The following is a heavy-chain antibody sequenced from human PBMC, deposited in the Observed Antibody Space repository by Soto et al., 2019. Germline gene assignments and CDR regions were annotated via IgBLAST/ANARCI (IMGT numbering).Heavy chain of an antibody. D-gene: IGHD6-19*01. J-gene: IGHJ4*02. V-gene: IGHV3-30*03. Sequence: VQLVESGGGVVQPGRSLRLSCAASGFTFSDYAMHWVGQAPGKGLEWVAVVYHDGRNTHYADSVKGRVTISRDSTKNAVSLERTSLRAVDAAVYYCARGGRQWLVTSDFNYWGQGALVTVSS. CDR3: ARGGRQWLVTSDFNY. CDR2: VYHDGRNT. CDR1: GFTFSDYA.